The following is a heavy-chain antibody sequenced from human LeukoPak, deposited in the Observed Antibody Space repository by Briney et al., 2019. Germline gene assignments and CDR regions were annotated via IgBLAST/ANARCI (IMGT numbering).Heavy chain of an antibody. CDR3: ASIGYSRAFDI. CDR1: GGSISSYY. CDR2: IYYSGST. D-gene: IGHD6-13*01. Sequence: SETLSLTCTVSGGSISSYYWSWIRQPPGKGLEWIGYIYYSGSTNYNPSLKSRVTISVDTSKNQLSLKLSSVAAADTAVYYCASIGYSRAFDIWGQGTMVTVSS. J-gene: IGHJ3*02. V-gene: IGHV4-59*01.